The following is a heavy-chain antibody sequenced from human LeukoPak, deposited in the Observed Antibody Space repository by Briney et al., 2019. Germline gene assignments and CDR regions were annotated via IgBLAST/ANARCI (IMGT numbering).Heavy chain of an antibody. CDR3: ARSELLWFGELLGEFDP. Sequence: SETLSLTCTVSGGSISSGGYYWSWIRQPPGKGLEWIGYIYHSGSTYYNPSLKSRVTISVDRSKNQFSLKLSSVTAADTAVYYCARSELLWFGELLGEFDPWGQGTLVTVSS. J-gene: IGHJ5*02. V-gene: IGHV4-30-2*01. CDR1: GGSISSGGYY. CDR2: IYHSGST. D-gene: IGHD3-10*01.